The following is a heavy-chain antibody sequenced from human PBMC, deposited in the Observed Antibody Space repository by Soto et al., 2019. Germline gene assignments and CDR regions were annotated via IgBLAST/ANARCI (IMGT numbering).Heavy chain of an antibody. CDR3: ARDPLLGSEDYSYGMDV. D-gene: IGHD3-10*01. V-gene: IGHV1-69*12. J-gene: IGHJ6*02. CDR1: GGTFSSYA. CDR2: IIPIFGTA. Sequence: QVQLVQSGAEVKKPGSSVKVSCKASGGTFSSYAISWVRQAPGQGLEWMGGIIPIFGTANYAQKFQGRVTITADESTSTAYMELSSLRSEDTAVYYCARDPLLGSEDYSYGMDVWGQGTTVTVSS.